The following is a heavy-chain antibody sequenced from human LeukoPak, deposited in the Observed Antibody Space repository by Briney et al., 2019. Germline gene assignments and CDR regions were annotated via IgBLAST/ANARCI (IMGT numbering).Heavy chain of an antibody. J-gene: IGHJ5*02. CDR1: GFIFSQYS. Sequence: GGSLRLSCAASGFIFSQYSMNWVRQAPGKGLEWVSHIRYTSETFYADSVKGRFTISKDNARNSLYLQMNNLRGEDTAIYYCARDAGNSGYGCDLWGQETLVTVSS. V-gene: IGHV3-48*01. D-gene: IGHD5-12*01. CDR2: IRYTSET. CDR3: ARDAGNSGYGCDL.